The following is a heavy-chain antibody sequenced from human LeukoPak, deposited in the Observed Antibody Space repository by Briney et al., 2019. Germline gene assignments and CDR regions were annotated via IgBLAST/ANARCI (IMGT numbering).Heavy chain of an antibody. J-gene: IGHJ6*04. CDR1: GGSISGYY. D-gene: IGHD3-16*01. CDR3: ARFAYTTRPSDV. Sequence: SETLSLTCSVSGGSISGYYWSWIRQPPGQTLEWIGYIYSSGSTNYNPSLQSRVTMSVDTSMNQFSLRLSSVTAADTAVYYCARFAYTTRPSDVWGKGTTVTVSS. V-gene: IGHV4-4*09. CDR2: IYSSGST.